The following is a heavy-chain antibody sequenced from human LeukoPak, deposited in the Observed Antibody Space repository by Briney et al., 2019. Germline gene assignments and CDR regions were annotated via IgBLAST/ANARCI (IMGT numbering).Heavy chain of an antibody. Sequence: GGSLRLSCAASGFTFSSYAMSWVRQAPGKGLEWVSGISGSGGNIHYVDSVKGRFTISRDNSKNMLYLQMNSLRAEDTAVYYCAKTDRTGALGRFRMRSDAFDIWGQGTMVTVSS. CDR1: GFTFSSYA. CDR3: AKTDRTGALGRFRMRSDAFDI. CDR2: ISGSGGNI. J-gene: IGHJ3*02. D-gene: IGHD3-3*01. V-gene: IGHV3-23*01.